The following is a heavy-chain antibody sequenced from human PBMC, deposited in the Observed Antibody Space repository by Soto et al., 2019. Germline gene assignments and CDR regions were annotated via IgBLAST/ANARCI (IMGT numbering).Heavy chain of an antibody. Sequence: VGSLRLSCAASGFTFSSYAMSWVRQAPGKGLEWVSAISGSGGSTYYADSVKGRFTISRDNSKNTLYLQMDSLRAEDTAVYYCAKDRVGLLWFGELSYFDYWGQGTLVTVSS. CDR3: AKDRVGLLWFGELSYFDY. CDR2: ISGSGGST. J-gene: IGHJ4*02. CDR1: GFTFSSYA. D-gene: IGHD3-10*01. V-gene: IGHV3-23*01.